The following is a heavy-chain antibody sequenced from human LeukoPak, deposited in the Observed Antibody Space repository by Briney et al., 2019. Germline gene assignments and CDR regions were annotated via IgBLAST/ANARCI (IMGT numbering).Heavy chain of an antibody. CDR1: GFTVSNNY. V-gene: IGHV3-66*01. CDR2: IYSGGST. J-gene: IGHJ4*02. Sequence: GGSLRLSCAASGFTVSNNYMSWVRQAPGKGLEWVSVIYSGGSTYYADSVKGRFTISRDNSKNTLYVQMNSLRAEDTAVYYCAKGWKHSSGWHYFDYWGQGTLVTVSS. CDR3: AKGWKHSSGWHYFDY. D-gene: IGHD6-19*01.